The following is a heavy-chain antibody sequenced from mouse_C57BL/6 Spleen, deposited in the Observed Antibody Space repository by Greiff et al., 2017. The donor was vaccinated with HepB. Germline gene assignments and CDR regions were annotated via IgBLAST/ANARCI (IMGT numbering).Heavy chain of an antibody. D-gene: IGHD2-2*01. CDR3: ARDYGYDYYAMDY. CDR2: ISSGGSYT. Sequence: EVQLVESGGDLVKPGGSLKLSCAASGFTFSSYGMSWVRQTPDKRLEWVATISSGGSYTYYPDSVKGRFTISRDNAKNTLYLQMSSLKSEDTAMYYCARDYGYDYYAMDYWGQGTSVTVSS. CDR1: GFTFSSYG. J-gene: IGHJ4*01. V-gene: IGHV5-6*01.